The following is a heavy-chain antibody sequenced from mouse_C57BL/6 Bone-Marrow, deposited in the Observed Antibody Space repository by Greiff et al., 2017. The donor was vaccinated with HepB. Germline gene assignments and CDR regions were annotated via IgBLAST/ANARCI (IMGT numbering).Heavy chain of an antibody. CDR2: INPGSGGT. CDR3: ARGRNGYYPYCFDY. CDR1: GYAFTNYL. V-gene: IGHV1-54*01. J-gene: IGHJ2*01. Sequence: VQLQQSGAELVRPGTSVKVSCKASGYAFTNYLIEWVKQRPGQGLEWIGVINPGSGGTNYNEKFKGKATLTADKSSSTAYMQLSSLTSEDSAVYFCARGRNGYYPYCFDYWGQGTTLTVSS. D-gene: IGHD2-3*01.